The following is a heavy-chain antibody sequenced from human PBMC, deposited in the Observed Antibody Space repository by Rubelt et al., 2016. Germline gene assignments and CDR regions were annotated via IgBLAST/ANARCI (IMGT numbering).Heavy chain of an antibody. D-gene: IGHD6-6*01. J-gene: IGHJ6*02. V-gene: IGHV5-10-1*01. CDR2: IDPSDSYT. CDR3: ARRYSSSRSYYYGMDV. Sequence: ISWVRQMPGKGLEWMGRIDPSDSYTNYSPSFQGHVTISSDKSISTAYLQWSSLKASDTAMDYCARRYSSSRSYYYGMDVWGQGTTVTVSS.